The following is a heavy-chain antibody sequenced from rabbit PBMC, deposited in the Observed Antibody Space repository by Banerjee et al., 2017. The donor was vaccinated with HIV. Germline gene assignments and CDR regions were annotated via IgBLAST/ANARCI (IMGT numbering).Heavy chain of an antibody. D-gene: IGHD8-1*01. J-gene: IGHJ6*01. V-gene: IGHV1S45*01. CDR3: ARAPGGSDKL. CDR1: GFDLSSYYY. Sequence: QEQLEESGGGLVKPEGSLTLTCKASGFDLSSYYYMCWVRQAPGKGLEWIGCIYTGSGSTYYASWAKGRFTISKTSSTTVTLQMTSLTAADTATYFCARAPGGSDKLWGPGTLVTVS. CDR2: IYTGSGST.